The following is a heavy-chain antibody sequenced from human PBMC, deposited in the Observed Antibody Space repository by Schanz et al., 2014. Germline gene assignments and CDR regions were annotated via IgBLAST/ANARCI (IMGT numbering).Heavy chain of an antibody. CDR2: LSGSGGST. D-gene: IGHD2-15*01. CDR1: GFTFSSYA. CDR3: AKGMGYCSGGTCYDYYYYGLDV. V-gene: IGHV3-23*01. Sequence: EVQLLESGGGLVQPGGSLRLSCAASGFTFSSYAMSWVRQAPGKGLEWVSALSGSGGSTYYADSVKGRFTISRDNSKNTLYLQMNSLRAEDTAVFYCAKGMGYCSGGTCYDYYYYGLDVWVQGTTVDVSS. J-gene: IGHJ6*02.